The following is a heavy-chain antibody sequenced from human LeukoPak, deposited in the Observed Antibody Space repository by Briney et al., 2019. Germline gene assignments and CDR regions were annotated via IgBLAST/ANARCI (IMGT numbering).Heavy chain of an antibody. J-gene: IGHJ6*02. CDR1: GGTFSSYA. CDR3: ARRYGDYGYGMDV. V-gene: IGHV1-69*04. Sequence: REASVKVSCKASGGTFSSYAISWVRQAPGQGLEWMGRIIPILGIANYAQKFQGRVTITADKSTSTAYMELSSLRSEDTAVYYCARRYGDYGYGMDVWGQGTTVTVSS. CDR2: IIPILGIA. D-gene: IGHD4-17*01.